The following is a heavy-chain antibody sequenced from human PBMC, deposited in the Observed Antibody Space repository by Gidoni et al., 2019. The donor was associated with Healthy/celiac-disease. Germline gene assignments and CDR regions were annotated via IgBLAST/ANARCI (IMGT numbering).Heavy chain of an antibody. V-gene: IGHV1-69*01. CDR1: GGTFCSYA. CDR2: IIPIFGTA. J-gene: IGHJ5*02. Sequence: QVQLVQSGAEVKKPGSSVKVSCKASGGTFCSYAISWVRQAPGQGLEWMGGIIPIFGTANYAQKFQGRVTITADESTSTAYMELSSLRSEDTAVYYCAGVYEGFRRAENWFDPWGQGTLVTVSS. CDR3: AGVYEGFRRAENWFDP. D-gene: IGHD2-8*01.